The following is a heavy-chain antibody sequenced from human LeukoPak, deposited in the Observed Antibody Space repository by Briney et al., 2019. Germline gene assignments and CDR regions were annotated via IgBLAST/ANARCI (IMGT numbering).Heavy chain of an antibody. CDR1: GFTVSSNY. Sequence: GGSLRLSCAASGFTVSSNYMSWVRQAPGKGLEWVSVIYSGGSTYYADSVKGRFTISRDNSKNTLYLQMNSLRAEDTAVYYCARGPLTGDPWGYYYYGMDVWGQGTTVTVSS. V-gene: IGHV3-53*01. CDR2: IYSGGST. J-gene: IGHJ6*02. D-gene: IGHD7-27*01. CDR3: ARGPLTGDPWGYYYYGMDV.